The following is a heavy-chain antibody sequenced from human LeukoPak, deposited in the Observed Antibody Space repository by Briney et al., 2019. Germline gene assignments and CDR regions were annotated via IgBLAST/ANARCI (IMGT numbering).Heavy chain of an antibody. V-gene: IGHV5-51*03. CDR1: GYSFSSYW. Sequence: GESLTISCKGSGYSFSSYWIGWVRPLPGKGLEWMGIIYPGDSDARYSPYFPGQVTITADKSISTAYLQWSSLKASDTAMYYCARSRGGGFDYWGQGTLVTVSS. CDR2: IYPGDSDA. D-gene: IGHD2-15*01. CDR3: ARSRGGGFDY. J-gene: IGHJ4*02.